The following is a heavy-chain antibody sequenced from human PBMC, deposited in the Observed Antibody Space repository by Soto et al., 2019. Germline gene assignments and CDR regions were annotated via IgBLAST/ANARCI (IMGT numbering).Heavy chain of an antibody. CDR3: AKDSLLWFGELSWFDP. CDR1: GFTFSSYA. J-gene: IGHJ5*02. D-gene: IGHD3-10*01. V-gene: IGHV3-23*01. CDR2: ISGSGGST. Sequence: HPGGSLRLSCAASGFTFSSYAMSWVRQAPGKGLEWVSAISGSGGSTYYADSVKGRFTISRDNSKNTLYLQMNSLRAEDTAVYYCAKDSLLWFGELSWFDPWGQGTLVTVSS.